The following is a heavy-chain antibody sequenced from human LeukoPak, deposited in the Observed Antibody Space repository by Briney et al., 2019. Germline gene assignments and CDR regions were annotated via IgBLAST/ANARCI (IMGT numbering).Heavy chain of an antibody. Sequence: GGSLRLSCAASGFTFSSYWMHWVRQGPGKGLVWVSRINSDGSSIRYADSVKGRFTISRDNSKNTLYLQMNSLRAEDTAVYYCAKDTYSTSPYYFDYWGQGTLVTVSS. CDR2: INSDGSSI. V-gene: IGHV3-74*01. J-gene: IGHJ4*02. CDR3: AKDTYSTSPYYFDY. CDR1: GFTFSSYW. D-gene: IGHD1-26*01.